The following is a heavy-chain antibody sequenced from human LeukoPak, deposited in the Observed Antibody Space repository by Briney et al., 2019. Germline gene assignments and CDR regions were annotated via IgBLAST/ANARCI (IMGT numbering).Heavy chain of an antibody. V-gene: IGHV3-7*01. J-gene: IGHJ4*02. D-gene: IGHD1-26*01. Sequence: PGGSLRLSCAASGFTFSRYWMSWVRQAPGKGLEWVANINQDGSEKNYVDSALGRFTISRDIAKNSLHLQMNRLRVEETAVYYSAIAAGWEEGYWGQGTLVAVSS. CDR2: INQDGSEK. CDR1: GFTFSRYW. CDR3: AIAAGWEEGY.